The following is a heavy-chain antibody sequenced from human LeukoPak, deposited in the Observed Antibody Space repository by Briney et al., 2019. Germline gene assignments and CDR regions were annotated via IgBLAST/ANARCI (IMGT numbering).Heavy chain of an antibody. J-gene: IGHJ4*02. Sequence: GGSLRLSCAASGFTVSSNYMSWVRQAPGKGLEWVSVIYSGGSTYYADSVKGRFTISRDNSKNTLYLQMNSLRAEDTAVYYCASLWFGESDHPVMDSWGQGTLVTVSS. V-gene: IGHV3-66*01. D-gene: IGHD3-10*01. CDR2: IYSGGST. CDR1: GFTVSSNY. CDR3: ASLWFGESDHPVMDS.